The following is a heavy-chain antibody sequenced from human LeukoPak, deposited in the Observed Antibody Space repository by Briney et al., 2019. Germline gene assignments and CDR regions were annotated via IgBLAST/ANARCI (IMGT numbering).Heavy chain of an antibody. Sequence: GGSLRLSCAASGFTFTTHGMSWVRQAPGKGLEWVSGISGSGFDTYYADSVKGRFTISRDNSKNTLYLQMNSLRAEDTAVYYCARRAGAYSHPYDYWGQGTLVTVSS. CDR2: ISGSGFDT. CDR1: GFTFTTHG. CDR3: ARRAGAYSHPYDY. J-gene: IGHJ4*02. D-gene: IGHD4/OR15-4a*01. V-gene: IGHV3-23*01.